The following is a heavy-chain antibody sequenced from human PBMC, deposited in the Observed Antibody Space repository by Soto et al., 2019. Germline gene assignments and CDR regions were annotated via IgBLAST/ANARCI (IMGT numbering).Heavy chain of an antibody. CDR2: ISAYNGNT. Sequence: QVQLVQSGAEVKKPGASVKVSCKASGYTFTSYGISWVRQAPGQGLEWMGWISAYNGNTNYAQKLQGRVTMTTDTSTSTAYMELRSLISDDTAVYYCARGGRGHHCSGGSCFFDIWGQGTMVTVSS. V-gene: IGHV1-18*01. CDR1: GYTFTSYG. D-gene: IGHD2-15*01. CDR3: ARGGRGHHCSGGSCFFDI. J-gene: IGHJ3*02.